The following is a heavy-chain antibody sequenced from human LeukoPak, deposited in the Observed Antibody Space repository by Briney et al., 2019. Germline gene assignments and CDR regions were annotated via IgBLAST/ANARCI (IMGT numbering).Heavy chain of an antibody. J-gene: IGHJ4*02. D-gene: IGHD1-1*01. Sequence: PGGSLRLSCAASEFTFTSYEMNWVRQAPGKGLEWVSYISSRDRTTYYADSVTGRFTISRDNAKNSLYLQMNSLRAEDTPVYYCARTSWNDVPYLDYWGQGTLVTVSS. CDR2: ISSRDRTT. V-gene: IGHV3-48*03. CDR3: ARTSWNDVPYLDY. CDR1: EFTFTSYE.